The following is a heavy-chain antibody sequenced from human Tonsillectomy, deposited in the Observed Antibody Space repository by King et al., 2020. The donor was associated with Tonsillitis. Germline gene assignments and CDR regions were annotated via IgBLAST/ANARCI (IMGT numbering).Heavy chain of an antibody. CDR2: SYHSGST. V-gene: IGHV4-4*02. Sequence: QLQESGPGLVKPSGTLSLTCSVSGGSISSSKWCSWVRQPPGKGLVGIGESYHSGSTNYNPSLKSRVTISVDKPKNPFSLKLSSVTAADTAVYYCASSDSSASFDYWGQGTLVTVSS. J-gene: IGHJ4*02. D-gene: IGHD3-22*01. CDR3: ASSDSSASFDY. CDR1: GGSISSSKW.